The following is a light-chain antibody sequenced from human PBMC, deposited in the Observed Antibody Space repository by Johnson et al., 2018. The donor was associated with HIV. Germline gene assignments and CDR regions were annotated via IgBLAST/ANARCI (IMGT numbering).Light chain of an antibody. V-gene: IGLV1-51*02. Sequence: QSILTQPPSVSAAPGQKVTISCSGSSSNIGNNYVSWYQQLPGTAPKLLIYENNKRPSGIPDRFSGPKSGTSATLGITGLQTGDEADYYCGTWDSSLSAGYVFGTGTKVTGL. CDR3: GTWDSSLSAGYV. CDR2: ENN. CDR1: SSNIGNNY. J-gene: IGLJ1*01.